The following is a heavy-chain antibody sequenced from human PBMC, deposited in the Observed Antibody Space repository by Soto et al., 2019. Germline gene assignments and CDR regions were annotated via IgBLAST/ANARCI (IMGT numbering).Heavy chain of an antibody. J-gene: IGHJ4*02. Sequence: QVQLVQSGAEVKKPGSSVKVSCKASGGTFSSYTISWVRQAPGQGLEWMGRIIPILGIADYAQKFQGRVTITADKSTSTAYMELSSLRSEDTAVYYCARTDPRGCSGYEPLDYWGQGTLVTVSS. V-gene: IGHV1-69*02. CDR1: GGTFSSYT. CDR2: IIPILGIA. CDR3: ARTDPRGCSGYEPLDY. D-gene: IGHD5-12*01.